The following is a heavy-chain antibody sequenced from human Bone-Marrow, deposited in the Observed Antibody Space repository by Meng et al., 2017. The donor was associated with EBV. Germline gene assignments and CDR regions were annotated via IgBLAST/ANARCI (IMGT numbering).Heavy chain of an antibody. V-gene: IGHV3-74*01. J-gene: IGHJ6*02. CDR3: ARDLHYDYYYYGMDV. D-gene: IGHD4-17*01. CDR2: INSDGSST. CDR1: GFTFSSYW. Sequence: VQLVESGGGLVQPGGSLRLSCAASGFTFSSYWMHWVRQAPGKGLVWVSRINSDGSSTSYADSVKGRFTISRDNAKNTLYLQMNSLRAEDTAVYYCARDLHYDYYYYGMDVWGQGTTVTVSS.